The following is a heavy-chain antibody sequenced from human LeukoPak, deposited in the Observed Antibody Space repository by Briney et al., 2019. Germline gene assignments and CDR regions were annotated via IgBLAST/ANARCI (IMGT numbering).Heavy chain of an antibody. CDR1: GGSFSGYY. V-gene: IGHV4-34*01. Sequence: PSETLSLTCAVYGGSFSGYYWSWIRQPPGKGLEWIGEINHSGSTNYNPSLKSRVTISVDTSKNQFSLKLSSVTAADTAVYYCARRKYYDNSGYHDAFDIWGQGTMVTVSS. D-gene: IGHD3-22*01. CDR2: INHSGST. CDR3: ARRKYYDNSGYHDAFDI. J-gene: IGHJ3*02.